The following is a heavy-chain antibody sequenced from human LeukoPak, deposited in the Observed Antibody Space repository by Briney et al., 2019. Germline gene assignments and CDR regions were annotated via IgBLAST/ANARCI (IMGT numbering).Heavy chain of an antibody. Sequence: SETLSLTCTVSGGSISSSSYYWGWIRQPPGKGLEWIVSIYYSGSTYYNPSLKSRVTISVDTSKNQFSLRLSSVTAADTAVYYCARHRVGSGWYGVNWFDPWGQGTLVTVSS. CDR3: ARHRVGSGWYGVNWFDP. J-gene: IGHJ5*02. V-gene: IGHV4-39*01. CDR2: IYYSGST. CDR1: GGSISSSSYY. D-gene: IGHD6-19*01.